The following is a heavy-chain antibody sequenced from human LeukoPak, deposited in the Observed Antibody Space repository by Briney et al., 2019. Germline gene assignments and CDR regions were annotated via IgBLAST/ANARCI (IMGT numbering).Heavy chain of an antibody. CDR1: GYTFTSYD. V-gene: IGHV1-8*03. J-gene: IGHJ4*02. D-gene: IGHD3-3*01. CDR3: ARGHDFWSGYYNY. Sequence: ASVKVSCKASGYTFTSYDINWVRQATGQGREWMGWMNPNSGNTGYAQKFQGRGTITRNPSISTAYMALSSLRSEDTAVYYCARGHDFWSGYYNYWGQGPLVTVSS. CDR2: MNPNSGNT.